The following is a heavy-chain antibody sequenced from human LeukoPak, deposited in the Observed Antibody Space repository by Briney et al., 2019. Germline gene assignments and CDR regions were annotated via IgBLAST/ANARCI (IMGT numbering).Heavy chain of an antibody. V-gene: IGHV6-1*01. Sequence: SQTLSLTCAISGDSVSSDSAAWNWIRQSPSRGLEWLGRTYYKSKWYTDYAVSLRSRITINPDTSKNQFSLQLNSVTPEDTAVYYCARDQTGLLDFYYYGMDVWGQGTTVTVSS. CDR3: ARDQTGLLDFYYYGMDV. D-gene: IGHD1-14*01. CDR2: TYYKSKWYT. CDR1: GDSVSSDSAA. J-gene: IGHJ6*02.